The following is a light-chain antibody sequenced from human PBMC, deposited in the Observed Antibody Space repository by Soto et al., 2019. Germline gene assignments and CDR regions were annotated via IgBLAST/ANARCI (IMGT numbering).Light chain of an antibody. V-gene: IGKV1-39*01. J-gene: IGKJ4*01. Sequence: DIQMTQSPSSLSASVGDRVTITCRASQSISSYLNWYQQKPGKAPKLLIYAASSLQSGVPSRFSGSGSGTDFTLTISSLQPEDFATYYCQQSYSTPLTFGGETKVDIK. CDR3: QQSYSTPLT. CDR1: QSISSY. CDR2: AAS.